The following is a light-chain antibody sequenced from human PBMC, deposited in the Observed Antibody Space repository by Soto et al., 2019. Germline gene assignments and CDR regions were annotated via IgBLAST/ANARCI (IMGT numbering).Light chain of an antibody. CDR3: NSYTSSSTPYV. Sequence: QSALTQPASVSGSPGQSITISCTGTSSDVGSYNYVSWYQHHPGKAPKLMIYDVSNRPSGVSNRFSGSKSANTASLTISGLQAEDEADYYCNSYTSSSTPYVFGTGTQAHRP. CDR1: SSDVGSYNY. V-gene: IGLV2-14*03. J-gene: IGLJ1*01. CDR2: DVS.